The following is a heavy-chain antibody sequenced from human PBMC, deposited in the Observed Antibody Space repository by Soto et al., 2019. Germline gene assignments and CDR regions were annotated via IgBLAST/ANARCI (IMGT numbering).Heavy chain of an antibody. V-gene: IGHV3-33*01. Sequence: GGSLRLSCAASGFTFSSYGMHWVRQAPGKGLEWVAVIWYDGSNKYYADSVKGRFTISRDNSKNTLDLQMNSMRAEETAVYYCARQYCSGGSCFADSGSDYYYYGMDVWGQGTTVTVSS. CDR3: ARQYCSGGSCFADSGSDYYYYGMDV. CDR2: IWYDGSNK. J-gene: IGHJ6*02. CDR1: GFTFSSYG. D-gene: IGHD2-15*01.